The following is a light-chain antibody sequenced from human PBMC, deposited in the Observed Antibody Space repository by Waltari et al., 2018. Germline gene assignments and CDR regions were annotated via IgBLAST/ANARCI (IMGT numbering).Light chain of an antibody. CDR3: QQYYSTPRT. CDR2: WAS. J-gene: IGKJ1*01. Sequence: DIVMTQSPDSLAVSLGERATIHCKSSQSVLYSSNNKNHLAWYQQRPGQPPKLLIYWASTRESGVPDRFSGSGSGTDFTLTISSLQAEDVAVYYCQQYYSTPRTFGQGTKVEIE. CDR1: QSVLYSSNNKNH. V-gene: IGKV4-1*01.